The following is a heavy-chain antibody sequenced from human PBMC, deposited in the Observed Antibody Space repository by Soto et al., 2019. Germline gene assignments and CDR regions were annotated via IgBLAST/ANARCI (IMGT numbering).Heavy chain of an antibody. J-gene: IGHJ4*02. CDR1: GFTFNNYA. CDR2: ITGSGGDT. V-gene: IGHV3-23*01. D-gene: IGHD2-2*01. CDR3: AKLGSSSWSPHYYFDY. Sequence: EVQLLESGGGLVQPGGSLRLSCAASGFTFNNYAMGWFRQASVKGLEWVSAITGSGGDTYSADSVKGRFTISRDNSKNTLYLQMNSLRAEDTAIYYCAKLGSSSWSPHYYFDYWGQGTLVTVSS.